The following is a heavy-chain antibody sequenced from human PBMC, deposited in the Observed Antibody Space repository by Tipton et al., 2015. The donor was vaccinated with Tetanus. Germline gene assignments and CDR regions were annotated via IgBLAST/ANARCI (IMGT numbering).Heavy chain of an antibody. CDR3: ARDGGSYYTDC. J-gene: IGHJ4*02. CDR2: IKQDGSAK. V-gene: IGHV3-7*01. D-gene: IGHD1-26*01. Sequence: GSLRLSCAASGFTFSSYWMSWVRQAPGKGLEWVANIKQDGSAKYYVDSVKGRFTISRDNAKNSLYLQMNSLRAEDTAVYYCARDGGSYYTDCWGQGTLVTVSS. CDR1: GFTFSSYW.